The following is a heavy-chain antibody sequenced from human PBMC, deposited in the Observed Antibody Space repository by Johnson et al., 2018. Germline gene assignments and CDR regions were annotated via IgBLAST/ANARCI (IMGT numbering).Heavy chain of an antibody. CDR3: ARDNLYDYDSSAYYFGGYFQH. CDR2: INSDGSST. CDR1: GFTFSSYA. D-gene: IGHD3-22*01. V-gene: IGHV3-74*01. J-gene: IGHJ1*01. Sequence: VQLVESGGGLVQXGGSLRLSCAASGFTFSSYAMSWVRQAPGKGLVWVSCINSDGSSTRYADSVKGRFPISRDNAKNTLYLQMNSLRAEDTAVYYCARDNLYDYDSSAYYFGGYFQHWGQGTLVTVSS.